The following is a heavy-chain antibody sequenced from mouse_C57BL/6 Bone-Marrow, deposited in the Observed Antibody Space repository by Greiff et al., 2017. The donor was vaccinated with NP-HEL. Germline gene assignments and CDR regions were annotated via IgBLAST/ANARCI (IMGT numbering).Heavy chain of an antibody. CDR3: ARKGWEDYAMDY. D-gene: IGHD3-3*01. J-gene: IGHJ4*01. CDR2: ISNGGGST. V-gene: IGHV5-12*01. CDR1: GFTFSDYY. Sequence: EVKLMESGGGLVQPGGSLKLSCAASGFTFSDYYMYWVRQTPEKRLEWVAYISNGGGSTYYPDTVKGRFTISRDNAKNTLYLQMSRLKSEDTAMYYCARKGWEDYAMDYWGQGTSVTVSS.